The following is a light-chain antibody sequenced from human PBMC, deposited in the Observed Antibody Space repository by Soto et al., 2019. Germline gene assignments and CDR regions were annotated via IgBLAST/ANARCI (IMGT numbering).Light chain of an antibody. CDR1: QSIDRG. Sequence: IQMTQSPSTLPASVGDRVIITCRASQSIDRGLAWYQQKSGKAPRLLIYGASTLQSGVPSRFSGSGSGTYFTLTISSLDPEDVATSSCQQHYDYWTFGHGTKVEI. CDR3: QQHYDYWT. J-gene: IGKJ1*01. CDR2: GAS. V-gene: IGKV1-5*01.